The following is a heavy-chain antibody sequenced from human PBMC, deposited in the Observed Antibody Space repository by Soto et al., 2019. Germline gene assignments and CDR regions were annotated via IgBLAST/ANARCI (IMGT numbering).Heavy chain of an antibody. CDR2: FSSSSSTI. CDR3: ARDRGRDGYNLHVYVCDY. D-gene: IGHD5-12*01. Sequence: EVQLVESGGGLVQPGGSLRLSCAASGFTFSSYSMNWVRQAPGKGLEWVSDFSSSSSTIYYADSVKGRFTISRDNAKNSLDLQMRSLRDEDTAVYYCARDRGRDGYNLHVYVCDYLGQGPLVTVSS. CDR1: GFTFSSYS. V-gene: IGHV3-48*02. J-gene: IGHJ4*02.